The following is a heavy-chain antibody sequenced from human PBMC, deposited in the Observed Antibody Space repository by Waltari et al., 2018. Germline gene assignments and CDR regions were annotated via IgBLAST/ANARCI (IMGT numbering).Heavy chain of an antibody. J-gene: IGHJ4*02. CDR3: ARQFAY. Sequence: EVQLVESGGGLVQPGGSLRLSCATSGFTLSSNGLNWVRQAPGKGVELVSFIISSVNTISYADSVRGRVTISRDTANNSLYLQMNNLRAEDTAVYYCARQFAYWGQGALVTVSS. V-gene: IGHV3-48*03. CDR2: IISSVNTI. CDR1: GFTLSSNG.